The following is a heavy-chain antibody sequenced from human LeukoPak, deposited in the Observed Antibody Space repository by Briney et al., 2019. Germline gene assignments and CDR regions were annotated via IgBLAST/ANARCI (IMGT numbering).Heavy chain of an antibody. V-gene: IGHV4-39*01. J-gene: IGHJ5*02. CDR3: ARHNRALANPSYNWFDP. CDR1: GGSIRNSTFN. CDR2: LHYNGTS. Sequence: SGTLSLTCTGSGGSIRNSTFNWGWSCPPPGKRLGCVGRLHYNGTSYYNPSLKSRVTISIDTSKNQFYLNLTSVTAADTAVYYCARHNRALANPSYNWFDPWGQGTLVTVSS. D-gene: IGHD3-10*01.